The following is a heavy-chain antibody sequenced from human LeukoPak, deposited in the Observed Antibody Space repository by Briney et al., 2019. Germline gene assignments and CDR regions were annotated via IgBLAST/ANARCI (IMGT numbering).Heavy chain of an antibody. V-gene: IGHV3-30-3*01. D-gene: IGHD6-13*01. CDR3: AGGGGIAAAGLDFDY. CDR1: GFTFSSYA. Sequence: GGSLRLSCAASGFTFSSYAVHWVRQAPGKGLEWVAVISYDGSNKYYADSVKGRFTISRDNSKNTLYLQMNSLRAEDTAVYYCAGGGGIAAAGLDFDYWGQGTLVTVSS. J-gene: IGHJ4*02. CDR2: ISYDGSNK.